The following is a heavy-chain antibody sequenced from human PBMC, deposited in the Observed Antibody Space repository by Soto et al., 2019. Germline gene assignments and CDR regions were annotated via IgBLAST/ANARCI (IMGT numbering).Heavy chain of an antibody. J-gene: IGHJ4*02. CDR3: ARGPFVVLNYFES. CDR1: GGTFRNYP. CDR2: IFPLTDIP. V-gene: IGHV1-69*02. Sequence: QVQLVQSGTEVKKPGSSVKVSCKASGGTFRNYPINWVRQSPGQGLEWMGSIFPLTDIPDYAQNFQARPTISADKSTSTADMELSSLTSDDPAMYFCARGPFVVLNYFESWGQGTLVTVSS. D-gene: IGHD3-16*02.